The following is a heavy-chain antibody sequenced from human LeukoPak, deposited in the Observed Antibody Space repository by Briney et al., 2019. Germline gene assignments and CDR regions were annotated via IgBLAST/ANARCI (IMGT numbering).Heavy chain of an antibody. CDR2: IYHSGST. V-gene: IGHV4-30-2*01. J-gene: IGHJ3*02. CDR3: ARDGLWFGDPIDAFDI. Sequence: SETLSLTCTVSGGSISSGGYYWSWIRQPPGKGLEWIGYIYHSGSTNYNPSLKSRVTISVDTSKNQFSLKLSSVTAADTAVYYCARDGLWFGDPIDAFDIWGQGTMVTVSS. CDR1: GGSISSGGYY. D-gene: IGHD3-10*01.